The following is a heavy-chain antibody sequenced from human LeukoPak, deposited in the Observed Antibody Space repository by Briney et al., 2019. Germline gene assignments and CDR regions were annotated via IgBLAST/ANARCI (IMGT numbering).Heavy chain of an antibody. V-gene: IGHV3-30*02. J-gene: IGHJ4*02. CDR2: IRSDGSNT. Sequence: PGGSLRLSCAASGFTFSSYVMHWVRQAPGKGLEWVAFIRSDGSNTYYADSVKGRFTISRDNSKNMVYVQMNSLRAEDAAVYYCAKSCSGGFFYFDFWGQGTLVTVSS. CDR1: GFTFSSYV. D-gene: IGHD3-10*02. CDR3: AKSCSGGFFYFDF.